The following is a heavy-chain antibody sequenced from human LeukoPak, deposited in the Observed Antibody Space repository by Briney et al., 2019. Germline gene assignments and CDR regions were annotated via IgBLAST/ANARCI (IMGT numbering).Heavy chain of an antibody. CDR1: GGTFSSYA. CDR2: IIPIFGTA. J-gene: IGHJ6*03. Sequence: SAKVSCKASGGTFSSYAISWVRQAPGQGLEWMGGIIPIFGTANYAQKFQGRVTITTDESTSTAYMELSSLRSEDTAVYYCARVAATFSYYYYYMDVWGKGTTVTVSS. V-gene: IGHV1-69*05. CDR3: ARVAATFSYYYYYMDV. D-gene: IGHD2-15*01.